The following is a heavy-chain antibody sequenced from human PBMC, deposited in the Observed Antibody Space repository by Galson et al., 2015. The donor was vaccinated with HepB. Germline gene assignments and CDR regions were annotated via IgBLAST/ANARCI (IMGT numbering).Heavy chain of an antibody. CDR1: GGSISSSNW. J-gene: IGHJ4*02. V-gene: IGHV4-4*02. D-gene: IGHD3-10*01. CDR3: ARRITMVRGVIKTIAFDY. CDR2: IYHSGST. Sequence: ETLSLTCTVSGGSISSSNWWSWVRQPPGKGLEWIGEIYHSGSTNYNPSLKSRVTISVDKSKNQFSLKLSSVTAADTAVYYCARRITMVRGVIKTIAFDYWGQGTLVTVSS.